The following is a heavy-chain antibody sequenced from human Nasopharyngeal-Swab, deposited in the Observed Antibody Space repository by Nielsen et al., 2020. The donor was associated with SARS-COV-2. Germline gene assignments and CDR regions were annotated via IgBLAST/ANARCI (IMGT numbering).Heavy chain of an antibody. Sequence: SCAASGFPFSTYGMHWVRQAPVKGLEWVSVISYDGSEKYYADSVKGRFTISRDDSKNSGYLQMNSLRAEDTAVYYCARTFNLRGIAEAGNVGDLWGLGTMVIVSS. V-gene: IGHV3-30*03. CDR2: ISYDGSEK. D-gene: IGHD6-19*01. CDR1: GFPFSTYG. J-gene: IGHJ3*01. CDR3: ARTFNLRGIAEAGNVGDL.